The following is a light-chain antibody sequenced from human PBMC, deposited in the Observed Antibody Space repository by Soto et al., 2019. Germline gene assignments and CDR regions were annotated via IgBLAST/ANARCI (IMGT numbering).Light chain of an antibody. CDR2: GAS. CDR3: QQYNNWPLSIT. J-gene: IGKJ5*01. V-gene: IGKV3-15*01. Sequence: EIGMTQSPATLSVSPGERATLSCRASQSVSSNLAWYQQKPGQAPRLLIYGASTRATGIPARFSGSGSGTEITVTISSLQSEDFAVYYCQQYNNWPLSITFGQGTRLEIK. CDR1: QSVSSN.